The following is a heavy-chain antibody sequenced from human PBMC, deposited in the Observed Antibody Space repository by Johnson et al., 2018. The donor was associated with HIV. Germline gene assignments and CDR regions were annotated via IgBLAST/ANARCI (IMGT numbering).Heavy chain of an antibody. J-gene: IGHJ3*02. CDR2: IKSKTDGGTT. CDR1: GLTFINAW. Sequence: EVQVLESGGGLVQPGGSLRLSCAASGLTFINAWMSWVRQAPGKGLEWVGRIKSKTDGGTTDYAAPVKGRFTISRDDSKNTLYLQMNSLKTEDTAVYYCTTGDSQGVAFDIWGQGTMVTVSS. D-gene: IGHD3-10*01. V-gene: IGHV3-15*01. CDR3: TTGDSQGVAFDI.